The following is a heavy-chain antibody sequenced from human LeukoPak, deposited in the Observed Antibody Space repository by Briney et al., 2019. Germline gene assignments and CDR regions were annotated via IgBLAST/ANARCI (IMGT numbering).Heavy chain of an antibody. V-gene: IGHV4-31*03. Sequence: SSETLSLTCTVSGGSISSGGYYWSWIRQHPGKGLEWIGYIYYSGSTYYNPSLKSRVTISVDTSKNQFSLKLSSVTAADTAVYYCARAYYDFWRGPNWFDPWGQGTLVTVSS. CDR3: ARAYYDFWRGPNWFDP. CDR2: IYYSGST. J-gene: IGHJ5*02. CDR1: GGSISSGGYY. D-gene: IGHD3-3*01.